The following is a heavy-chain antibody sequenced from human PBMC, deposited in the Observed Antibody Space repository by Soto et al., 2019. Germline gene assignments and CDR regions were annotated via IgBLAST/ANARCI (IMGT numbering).Heavy chain of an antibody. D-gene: IGHD6-13*01. V-gene: IGHV3-33*01. CDR3: ARVFSSSWYPDAFDI. Sequence: GGSLRLSCAASGFTFSSYGMHWVRQAPGKGLEWVAVIWYDGSNKYYADSVKGRFTISRDNSKNTLYLQMNSLRAEDTAVYYCARVFSSSWYPDAFDIWGQGTMVTVSS. J-gene: IGHJ3*02. CDR1: GFTFSSYG. CDR2: IWYDGSNK.